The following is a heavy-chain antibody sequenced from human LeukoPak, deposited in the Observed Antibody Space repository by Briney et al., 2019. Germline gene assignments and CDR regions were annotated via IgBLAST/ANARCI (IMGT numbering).Heavy chain of an antibody. Sequence: RASVKVSCKASGGTFSRYAISWVRQAPGQGLEWMGWISAYNGNTNYAQKLQGRVTMTTDTSTSTAYMELRSLRSDDTAVYYCATTVAGLANYWGQGTLVTVSS. D-gene: IGHD6-19*01. J-gene: IGHJ4*02. CDR3: ATTVAGLANY. CDR2: ISAYNGNT. CDR1: GGTFSRYA. V-gene: IGHV1-18*01.